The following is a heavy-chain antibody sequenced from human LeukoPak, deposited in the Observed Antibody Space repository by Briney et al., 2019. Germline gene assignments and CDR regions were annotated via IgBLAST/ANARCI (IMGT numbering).Heavy chain of an antibody. CDR1: GGSISSYY. V-gene: IGHV4-4*07. J-gene: IGHJ6*02. CDR3: ARGGLQGSKYYYYGLDV. Sequence: PSETLSLTCTVSGGSISSYYWTWIRRPAGKGLEWIGRIYSSGSTNYNPSLESRVTMSVDTSKNQFSLKLSSVIAADTAVYYCARGGLQGSKYYYYGLDVWGQGTAVTVSS. D-gene: IGHD5-24*01. CDR2: IYSSGST.